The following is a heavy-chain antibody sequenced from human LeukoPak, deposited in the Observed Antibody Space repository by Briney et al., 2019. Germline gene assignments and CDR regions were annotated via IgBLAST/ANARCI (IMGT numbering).Heavy chain of an antibody. D-gene: IGHD3/OR15-3a*01. Sequence: SETLSLTCTVSGGSISSSSYYWGWIRQPPGKGLEWIGSIYYSGSTYYNPSLKSRVTISVDTSKNQFSLKLSSVTAADTAVYYCARQGWTYAFDIWGQGTMVTVSS. J-gene: IGHJ3*02. V-gene: IGHV4-39*07. CDR1: GGSISSSSYY. CDR3: ARQGWTYAFDI. CDR2: IYYSGST.